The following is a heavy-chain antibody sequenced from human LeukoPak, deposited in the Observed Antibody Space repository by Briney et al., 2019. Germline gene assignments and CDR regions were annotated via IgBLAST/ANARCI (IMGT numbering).Heavy chain of an antibody. CDR2: ISYDGSNK. CDR1: GFSFSSYG. V-gene: IGHV3-30*03. CDR3: EFGEGDY. D-gene: IGHD3-10*01. Sequence: PGRSLRLSCAASGFSFSSYGMHWVRQATGKGLEWVAVISYDGSNKYYADSVKGRFTISRDNSRNTLYLQMNSLRAEDTAVYYCEFGEGDYWGQGTLVTVSS. J-gene: IGHJ4*02.